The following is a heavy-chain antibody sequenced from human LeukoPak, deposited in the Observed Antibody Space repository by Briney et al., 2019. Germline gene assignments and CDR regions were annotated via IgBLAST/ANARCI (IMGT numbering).Heavy chain of an antibody. CDR3: ANGDYDFWRGSDAFDI. Sequence: GGSLRLSCAASGFTFSSYAMSWVRQAPGKGLEWVSAISGSGGSIYYADSVKGRFTISRDNSKNTLYLQMNSLRAEDTAVYYCANGDYDFWRGSDAFDIWGQGTMVTVSS. D-gene: IGHD3-3*01. V-gene: IGHV3-23*01. CDR1: GFTFSSYA. CDR2: ISGSGGSI. J-gene: IGHJ3*02.